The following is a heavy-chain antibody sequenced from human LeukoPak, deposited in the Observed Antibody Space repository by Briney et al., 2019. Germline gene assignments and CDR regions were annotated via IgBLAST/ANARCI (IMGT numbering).Heavy chain of an antibody. V-gene: IGHV4-34*01. CDR2: INHSVSP. CDR1: GGSFSVYY. D-gene: IGHD1-7*01. J-gene: IGHJ5*02. Sequence: PSETLSLTCVVYGGSFSVYYWSWIRHPPGEGLEWMGEINHSVSPNYNPSLKSRVTISVDTSQTQLSLSLCSVTATDTPVYSCARGIWNYAFDWFYPCGDGAL. CDR3: ARGIWNYAFDWFYP.